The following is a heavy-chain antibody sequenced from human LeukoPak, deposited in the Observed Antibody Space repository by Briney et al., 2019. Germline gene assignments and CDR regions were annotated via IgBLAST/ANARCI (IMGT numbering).Heavy chain of an antibody. Sequence: ASVKVSCKASGYTFTSYGISWVRQAPGQGLEWMGWISAYNGNTNYAQKLQGRVTMTTDTSTSTAYMELRSLRSDDTAVYYCARDYYGSGSYPSEFDWFDPWGQGTLVTVSS. CDR1: GYTFTSYG. CDR3: ARDYYGSGSYPSEFDWFDP. V-gene: IGHV1-18*01. D-gene: IGHD3-10*01. J-gene: IGHJ5*02. CDR2: ISAYNGNT.